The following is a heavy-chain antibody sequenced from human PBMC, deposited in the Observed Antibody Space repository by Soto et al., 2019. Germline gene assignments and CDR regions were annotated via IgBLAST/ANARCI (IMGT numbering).Heavy chain of an antibody. CDR3: ARRSSGWYSNYYYYGMDV. V-gene: IGHV4-39*01. Sequence: SETLSLTCTVSGGSISSSSYYWGWIRQPPGKGLEWIGSIYYSGSTYYNPSLKSRVTISVDTSKNQFSLKLSSVTAADTAVNYCARRSSGWYSNYYYYGMDVWGQGTTVTVSS. CDR1: GGSISSSSYY. D-gene: IGHD6-19*01. CDR2: IYYSGST. J-gene: IGHJ6*02.